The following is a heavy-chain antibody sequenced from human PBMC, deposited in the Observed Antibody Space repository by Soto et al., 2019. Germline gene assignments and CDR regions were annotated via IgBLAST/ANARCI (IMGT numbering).Heavy chain of an antibody. CDR3: ARDIGGVIVVVPAAMDYNYYGMDV. V-gene: IGHV3-48*03. Sequence: PGGSLRLSCAASGFTFSSYEMNWVRQAPGKGLEWVSYISSSGSTIYYADSVKGRFTISRDNAKNSLYLQMNSLRAEDTAVYYCARDIGGVIVVVPAAMDYNYYGMDVWGQGTTVTVSS. CDR2: ISSSGSTI. D-gene: IGHD2-2*01. J-gene: IGHJ6*02. CDR1: GFTFSSYE.